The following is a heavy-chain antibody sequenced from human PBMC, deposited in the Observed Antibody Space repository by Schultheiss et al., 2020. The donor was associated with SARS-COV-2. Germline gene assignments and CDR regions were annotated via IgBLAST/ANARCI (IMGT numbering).Heavy chain of an antibody. Sequence: GGSLRLSCAASGFTFSSYAMHWVRQAPGKGLEWVSGINSDGSSTSYADSVKGRFTISRDNAKNTLYLQMNSLRAEDTAVYYCARGHNMTYYFDYWGQGTLVTVSS. J-gene: IGHJ4*02. CDR1: GFTFSSYA. D-gene: IGHD2/OR15-2a*01. CDR3: ARGHNMTYYFDY. V-gene: IGHV3-74*01. CDR2: INSDGSST.